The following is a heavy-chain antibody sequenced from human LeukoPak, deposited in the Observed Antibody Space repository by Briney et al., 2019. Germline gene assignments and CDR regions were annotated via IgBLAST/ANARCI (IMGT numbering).Heavy chain of an antibody. J-gene: IGHJ1*01. CDR2: ISGSDGST. V-gene: IGHV3-23*01. Sequence: GGSLRLSCAASGFTFSNYAMSWVRQAPGKGLEWVSGISGSDGSTYYADSVKGRFAISRDNSKNTLFLQMNSLRAEDTAVYYCAKDRYDSSGYYFAEYFQHWGQGTLVTVSS. CDR1: GFTFSNYA. D-gene: IGHD3-22*01. CDR3: AKDRYDSSGYYFAEYFQH.